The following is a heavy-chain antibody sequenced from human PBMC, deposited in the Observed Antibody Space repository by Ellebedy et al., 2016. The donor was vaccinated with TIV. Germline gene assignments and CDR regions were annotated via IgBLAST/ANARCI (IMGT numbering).Heavy chain of an antibody. J-gene: IGHJ6*03. D-gene: IGHD3-9*01. CDR2: VHPTAGNT. V-gene: IGHV1-46*01. Sequence: AASVKVSCKASGDTSSAYAFGWVRQGPGQGLEWMGVVHPTAGNTIYAQRFQGRVTMTSDTSTSTVYMDLNSLRSEDTAVYYCARVLRYFGYMDVWGKGTTVTVSS. CDR1: GDTSSAYA. CDR3: ARVLRYFGYMDV.